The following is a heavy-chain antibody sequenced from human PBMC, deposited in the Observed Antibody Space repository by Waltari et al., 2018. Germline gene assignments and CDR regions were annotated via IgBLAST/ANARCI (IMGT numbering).Heavy chain of an antibody. D-gene: IGHD3-3*01. V-gene: IGHV4-59*01. J-gene: IGHJ5*02. CDR3: ARDGTQLYGVLTRRWFDP. CDR2: MFHTGKA. CDR1: GGSFNTDS. Sequence: QVHLQESGPGLVKPSETLSLTCTVSGGSFNTDSWGWIRPPPGKGLELIGHMFHTGKAYYNPSLKSRVTMSVDTSKKQLSLNLNSVTAGDTAVYYCARDGTQLYGVLTRRWFDPWGQGTLVAVSS.